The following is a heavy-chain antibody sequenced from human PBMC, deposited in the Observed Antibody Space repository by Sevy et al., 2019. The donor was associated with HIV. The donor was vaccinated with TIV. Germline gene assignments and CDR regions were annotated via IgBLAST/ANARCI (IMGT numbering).Heavy chain of an antibody. CDR3: AKALNPALESMLQVNLPTLKGFDV. J-gene: IGHJ3*01. V-gene: IGHV3-7*03. D-gene: IGHD2-8*01. Sequence: GGSLRLSCAASGFTFTTYWMIWIRQAPGKGLEWVANINRDGTQKYYADSLKDRFTISRGNAENSLYLQMDHLRAEDTADYYCAKALNPALESMLQVNLPTLKGFDVWGQGTMVTVSS. CDR1: GFTFTTYW. CDR2: INRDGTQK.